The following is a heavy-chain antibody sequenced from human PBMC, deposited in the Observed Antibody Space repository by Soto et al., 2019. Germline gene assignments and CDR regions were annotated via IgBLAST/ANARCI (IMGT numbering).Heavy chain of an antibody. V-gene: IGHV1-69*01. J-gene: IGHJ4*02. CDR1: GGTFSSYA. Sequence: QVQLVQSGAEVKKPGSSVKVSCKSSGGTFSSYAISWVRQAPGQGLEWMGGIIPIFGTANYAQKFQGRVTITADESTSTAYMELSSLRYEDTAVYYCAREYCSGGSCYYYFDYWGQGTLVTVSS. D-gene: IGHD2-15*01. CDR2: IIPIFGTA. CDR3: AREYCSGGSCYYYFDY.